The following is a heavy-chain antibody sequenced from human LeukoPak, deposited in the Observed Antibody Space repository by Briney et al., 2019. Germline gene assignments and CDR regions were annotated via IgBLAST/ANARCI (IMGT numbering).Heavy chain of an antibody. Sequence: GGSLRLSCAASGFTFSISWMTWVRLAPGKGLEWLANIKEDGGKENYVDSVKGRFTISRDNAKNSAYLQLNSLRVEDTALYYCARDRAYNAFDIWGQGTMVTVSS. CDR2: IKEDGGKE. V-gene: IGHV3-7*01. J-gene: IGHJ3*02. CDR1: GFTFSISW. CDR3: ARDRAYNAFDI. D-gene: IGHD4-11*01.